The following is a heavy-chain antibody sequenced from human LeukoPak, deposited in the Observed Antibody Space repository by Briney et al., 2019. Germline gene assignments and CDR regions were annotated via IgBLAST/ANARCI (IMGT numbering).Heavy chain of an antibody. CDR3: ARDSTWQLDY. D-gene: IGHD5-12*01. CDR2: IKEDGSVK. Sequence: GSLRLSCTASGFTFSTHWMTWVRQPPGKGLEWVANIKEDGSVKYYVDSVKGRFTVSRDNTKNALYLQMNSLRADDTAVYFCARDSTWQLDYWGRGTLITVSS. CDR1: GFTFSTHW. J-gene: IGHJ4*02. V-gene: IGHV3-7*03.